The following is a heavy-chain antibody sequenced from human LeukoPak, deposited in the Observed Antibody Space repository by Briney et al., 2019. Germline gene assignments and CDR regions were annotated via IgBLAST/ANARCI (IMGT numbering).Heavy chain of an antibody. D-gene: IGHD6-6*01. V-gene: IGHV4-39*01. J-gene: IGHJ4*02. CDR1: GGSISSSSYY. CDR2: IYYSGST. CDR3: ARAPRPSRVDY. Sequence: SETLSLTCTVSGGSISSSSYYWGWIRQPPGKGLEWIGSIYYSGSTYYNPSLKSRVTISVDTSKNQFSLKLSSVTAADTAVYYCARAPRPSRVDYWGQGTLATVSS.